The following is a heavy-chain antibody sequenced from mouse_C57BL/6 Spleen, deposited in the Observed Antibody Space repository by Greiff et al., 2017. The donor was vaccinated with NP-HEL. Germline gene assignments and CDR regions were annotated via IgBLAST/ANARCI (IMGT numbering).Heavy chain of an antibody. CDR1: GYTFTSYW. J-gene: IGHJ4*01. D-gene: IGHD1-1*01. V-gene: IGHV1-69*01. CDR2: IDPSDSYT. Sequence: QVQLQQPGAELVMPGASVKLSCKASGYTFTSYWMHWVKQRPGQGLEWIGEIDPSDSYTNYNQKFKGKSTLTVDKSSSTAYMQLSRLTSEDSAVYYCARDGSSYGAMDYWGQGTSVTVSS. CDR3: ARDGSSYGAMDY.